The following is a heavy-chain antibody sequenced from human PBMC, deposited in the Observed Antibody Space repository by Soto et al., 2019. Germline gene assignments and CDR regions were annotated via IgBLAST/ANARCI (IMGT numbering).Heavy chain of an antibody. V-gene: IGHV4-59*01. Sequence: SETLSLTCTVSGGSISSYYWSWIRQPPGKGLEWIGYIYYSGSTNYNPSLKSRVTISVDTSKNQFSLKLSSVTAADTAVYYCAREGYCSGGSCYDWFDPWGQGTLVTVSS. D-gene: IGHD2-15*01. CDR3: AREGYCSGGSCYDWFDP. J-gene: IGHJ5*02. CDR2: IYYSGST. CDR1: GGSISSYY.